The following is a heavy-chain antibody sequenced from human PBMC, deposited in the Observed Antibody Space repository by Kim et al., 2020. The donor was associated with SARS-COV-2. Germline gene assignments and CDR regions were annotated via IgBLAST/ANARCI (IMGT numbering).Heavy chain of an antibody. D-gene: IGHD3-16*02. CDR3: ARSDYVWGSYRSFDY. Sequence: GESLKISCKGSGYSFTSYWIGWVRQMPGKGLEWMGIIYPGDSDTRYSPSFQGQVTISADKSISTAYLQWSSLKASDTAMYYCARSDYVWGSYRSFDYWGQGTLVTVSS. CDR2: IYPGDSDT. CDR1: GYSFTSYW. V-gene: IGHV5-51*01. J-gene: IGHJ4*02.